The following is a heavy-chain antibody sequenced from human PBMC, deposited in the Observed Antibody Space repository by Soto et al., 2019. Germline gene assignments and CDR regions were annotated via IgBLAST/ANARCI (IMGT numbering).Heavy chain of an antibody. D-gene: IGHD6-19*01. Sequence: ASVKVSCKASRYKFTSYGMHWVRQAPGQRHEWMGWINAGNGDTKYSQKFQCRITIISNTSSSTAHMEFSRLRSEDTTVYYCAIDGAVARNINFDCWGQGTLVTVSS. CDR3: AIDGAVARNINFDC. V-gene: IGHV1-3*01. CDR1: RYKFTSYG. CDR2: INAGNGDT. J-gene: IGHJ4*02.